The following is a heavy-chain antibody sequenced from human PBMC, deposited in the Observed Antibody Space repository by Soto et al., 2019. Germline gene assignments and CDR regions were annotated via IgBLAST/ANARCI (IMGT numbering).Heavy chain of an antibody. Sequence: ASVKVSCKASGGTFSSYAISWVRQAPGQGLEWMGGIIPIFGTANYAQKFQGRVTITADESTSTAYMELSSLRSEDTAVYYCARDRRPYDILTGYAFDIWGQGTMVT. CDR3: ARDRRPYDILTGYAFDI. V-gene: IGHV1-69*13. CDR2: IIPIFGTA. CDR1: GGTFSSYA. D-gene: IGHD3-9*01. J-gene: IGHJ3*02.